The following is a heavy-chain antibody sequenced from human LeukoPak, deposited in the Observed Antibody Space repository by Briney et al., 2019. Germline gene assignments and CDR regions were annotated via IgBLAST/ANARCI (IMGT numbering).Heavy chain of an antibody. D-gene: IGHD3-10*01. J-gene: IGHJ6*03. Sequence: SETLSLTCTVSGASISSDDYYWGWIRQSPGRGLEWIATVSYSGNVYYSPSLESRVTISLDTSKNQFSLGVNSVTAADTAVYYCARGRLGITMVRGVPRRMAYMDVWGKGTTVTVSS. CDR2: VSYSGNV. CDR3: ARGRLGITMVRGVPRRMAYMDV. CDR1: GASISSDDYY. V-gene: IGHV4-39*07.